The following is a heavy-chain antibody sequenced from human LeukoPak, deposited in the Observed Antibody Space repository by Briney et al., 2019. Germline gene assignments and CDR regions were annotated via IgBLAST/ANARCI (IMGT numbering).Heavy chain of an antibody. V-gene: IGHV1-69*04. CDR1: GGTFSSYA. CDR2: IIPVFGIA. Sequence: SVKVSCKASGGTFSSYAISWVRQAPGQGLEWMGRIIPVFGIANYAQKFQGRVTITADKSTSTAYMELSSLRSEDTAVYYCARGVGATGFDYWGQGTLVTVSS. CDR3: ARGVGATGFDY. D-gene: IGHD1-26*01. J-gene: IGHJ4*02.